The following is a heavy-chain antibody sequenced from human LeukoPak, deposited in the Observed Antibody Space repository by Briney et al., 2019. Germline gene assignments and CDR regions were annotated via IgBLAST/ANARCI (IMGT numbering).Heavy chain of an antibody. CDR1: GFTFSSYA. D-gene: IGHD6-6*01. CDR2: ISGSGGST. CDR3: AKGPHASIAARPTLYYYGMDV. J-gene: IGHJ6*02. V-gene: IGHV3-23*01. Sequence: GGSLRLSCAASGFTFSSYAMSWVRQAPGKGLGWVSAISGSGGSTYYADSVKGRFTISRDNSKNTLYLQMNSLRAEDTAVYYCAKGPHASIAARPTLYYYGMDVWGQGTTVTVSS.